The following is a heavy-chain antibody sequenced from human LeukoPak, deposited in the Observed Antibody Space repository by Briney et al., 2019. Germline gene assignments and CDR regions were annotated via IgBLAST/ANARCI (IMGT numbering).Heavy chain of an antibody. CDR1: GFTLSSYA. V-gene: IGHV3-23*01. Sequence: GGSLRLSCAASGFTLSSYAMSWVRQAPGKGLEWVSAISGSGGSTYYADSVKGRFTISRDNSENTLYLQMNSLRAEDTAVYYCAKDLEAVAAYFDYWGQGTLVTVSS. D-gene: IGHD6-19*01. CDR3: AKDLEAVAAYFDY. J-gene: IGHJ4*02. CDR2: ISGSGGST.